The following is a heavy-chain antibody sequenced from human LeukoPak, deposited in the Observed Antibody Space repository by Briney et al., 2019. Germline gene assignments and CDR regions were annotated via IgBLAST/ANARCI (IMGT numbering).Heavy chain of an antibody. CDR2: IKYDASEK. CDR3: ARGTSGWFDP. V-gene: IGHV3-7*01. Sequence: GGSLRLSCAASGFTFSSYWMTWVRRTPGKGLEWVANIKYDASEKDYLDSVKGRFTISRDNAKNSLYLQMNSLRAEDTAVYYCARGTSGWFDPWGQGTLVTVSS. CDR1: GFTFSSYW. J-gene: IGHJ5*02. D-gene: IGHD1-1*01.